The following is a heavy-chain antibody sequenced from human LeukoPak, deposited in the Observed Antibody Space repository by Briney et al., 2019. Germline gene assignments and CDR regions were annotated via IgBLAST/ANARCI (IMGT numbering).Heavy chain of an antibody. D-gene: IGHD3-3*01. CDR1: GGSISSYY. CDR3: ASLRGDFWSGYYTGRVDYFDY. Sequence: SEALSLTCTVSGGSISSYYWSWIRQPPGKGLEWIGYIYYSGSTNYNPSLKSRVTISVDTSKNQFSLKLSSVTAADTAVYYCASLRGDFWSGYYTGRVDYFDYWGQGTLVTVSS. V-gene: IGHV4-59*01. J-gene: IGHJ4*02. CDR2: IYYSGST.